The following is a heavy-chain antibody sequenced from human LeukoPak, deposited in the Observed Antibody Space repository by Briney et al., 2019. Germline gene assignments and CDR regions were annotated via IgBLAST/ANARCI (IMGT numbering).Heavy chain of an antibody. J-gene: IGHJ6*02. CDR2: ISYDGSNK. V-gene: IGHV3-30*03. CDR1: GFTFSSYG. CDR3: AILRPSGMDV. D-gene: IGHD3-16*01. Sequence: PGGSLRLSCAASGFTFSSYGMHWVRQAPGKGQEWVAVISYDGSNKYYAASAKGRFTISRDNAKNTLYLQMNSLGPWETAVYYCAILRPSGMDVSGQGTTVTVSS.